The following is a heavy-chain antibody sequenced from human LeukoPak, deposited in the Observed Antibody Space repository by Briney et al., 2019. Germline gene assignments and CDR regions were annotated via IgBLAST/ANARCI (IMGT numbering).Heavy chain of an antibody. J-gene: IGHJ4*02. V-gene: IGHV1-2*02. Sequence: GASVKVSCKASGYTFTGYYVHWVRQAPGQGLEWMGWINPYSGDTNYAQKFQGRVTMTRDTSISTAYMELSSLKSDDTAVYYCASSWWELHEARFDYWGQGTLVTVSS. CDR2: INPYSGDT. D-gene: IGHD1-26*01. CDR1: GYTFTGYY. CDR3: ASSWWELHEARFDY.